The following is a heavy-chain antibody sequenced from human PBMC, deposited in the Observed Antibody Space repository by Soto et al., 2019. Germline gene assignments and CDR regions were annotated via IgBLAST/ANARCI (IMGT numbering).Heavy chain of an antibody. CDR3: AKSYYDTTGFAVDP. J-gene: IGHJ5*02. D-gene: IGHD3-22*01. CDR1: GGSISSGGYY. V-gene: IGHV4-31*03. CDR2: IYYSGST. Sequence: PSETLSLTCTVSGGSISSGGYYWSWIRQHPGKGLEWIGYIYYSGSTYYNPSLRSRVTISVDTSKNQFSLKVTSVTADDTAVYFCAKSYYDTTGFAVDPWGQGTLVTVSS.